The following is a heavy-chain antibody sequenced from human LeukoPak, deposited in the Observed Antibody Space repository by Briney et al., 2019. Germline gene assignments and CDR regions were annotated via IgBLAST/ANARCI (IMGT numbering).Heavy chain of an antibody. V-gene: IGHV3-48*03. Sequence: GGSLRLSCAASGFTFSSYEMNWVRQAPGKGLEWVSYISSSGSTIYYADSVKGRFTISRDNAKNSLYLQMNSLRAEDTAVYYCAREGTGTAMSSFDYWGQGTLVTVSS. CDR1: GFTFSSYE. CDR3: AREGTGTAMSSFDY. D-gene: IGHD5-18*01. CDR2: ISSSGSTI. J-gene: IGHJ4*02.